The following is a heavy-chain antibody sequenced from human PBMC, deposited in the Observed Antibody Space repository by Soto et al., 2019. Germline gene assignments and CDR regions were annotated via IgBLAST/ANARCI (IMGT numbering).Heavy chain of an antibody. CDR1: SGSISSSNW. Sequence: SETLSLTCAVSSGSISSSNWWSWVRQPPGKGLEWIGGSYHSGSTNYNPSLMSRVIISVDTSKNHFSLQLSSVTAADTAVYYCTSRARNTNLFDNWGQGTLVTVSS. D-gene: IGHD2-2*01. V-gene: IGHV4-4*02. CDR2: SYHSGST. J-gene: IGHJ4*02. CDR3: TSRARNTNLFDN.